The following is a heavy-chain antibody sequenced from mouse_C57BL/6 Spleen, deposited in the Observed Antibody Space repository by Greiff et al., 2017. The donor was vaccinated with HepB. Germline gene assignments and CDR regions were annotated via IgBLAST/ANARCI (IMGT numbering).Heavy chain of an antibody. CDR2: INPNNGGT. J-gene: IGHJ4*01. Sequence: EVQLQQSGPELVKPGASVKIPCKASGYTFTDYNMDWVKQSHGKSLEWIGDINPNNGGTIYNQKFKGKATLTVDKSSSTAYMELRSLTSEDTAVYYCARKEGLRRPYYYAMDYWGQGTSVTVSS. CDR1: GYTFTDYN. V-gene: IGHV1-18*01. CDR3: ARKEGLRRPYYYAMDY. D-gene: IGHD2-2*01.